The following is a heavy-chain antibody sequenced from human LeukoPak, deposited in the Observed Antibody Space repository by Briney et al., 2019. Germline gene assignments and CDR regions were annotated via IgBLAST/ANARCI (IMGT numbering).Heavy chain of an antibody. D-gene: IGHD1-14*01. Sequence: GGSLRLSCAASGFSFSSYWMSWVRQAPGKGLEWVANIKQDGSKEYYVDSVKGRFTISRDNAKNSLYLQIDSLRAEDTAVYYCARHVDGNPPRIFDYWGQGTLVTVSS. J-gene: IGHJ4*02. V-gene: IGHV3-7*01. CDR2: IKQDGSKE. CDR3: ARHVDGNPPRIFDY. CDR1: GFSFSSYW.